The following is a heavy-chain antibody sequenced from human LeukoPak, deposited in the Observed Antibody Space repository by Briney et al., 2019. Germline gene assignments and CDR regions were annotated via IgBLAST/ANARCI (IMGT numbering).Heavy chain of an antibody. CDR2: GSGSGAHT. Sequence: GGSLRLSCAASGFTFSSYAMTWVRQAPGKGLQWVSAGSGSGAHTYYADSVKGRFTISRDNSKNTLYLQMNSLRAEDTAVYYCARDLGYWGQGTLVTVSS. J-gene: IGHJ4*02. CDR3: ARDLGY. V-gene: IGHV3-23*01. CDR1: GFTFSSYA.